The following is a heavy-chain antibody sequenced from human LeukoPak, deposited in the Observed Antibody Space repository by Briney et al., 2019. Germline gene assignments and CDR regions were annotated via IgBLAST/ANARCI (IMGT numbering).Heavy chain of an antibody. Sequence: SETLSLTCTVSGGSISSGGYYWSWIRQPPGKGLEWIGYIYHSGSTYYNPSLKSRVTISVDRSKNQFSLKLSSVTAADTAVYYCAREASSIAARRFDYWGQGTLVTVSS. CDR1: GGSISSGGYY. CDR3: AREASSIAARRFDY. J-gene: IGHJ4*02. D-gene: IGHD6-6*01. CDR2: IYHSGST. V-gene: IGHV4-30-2*01.